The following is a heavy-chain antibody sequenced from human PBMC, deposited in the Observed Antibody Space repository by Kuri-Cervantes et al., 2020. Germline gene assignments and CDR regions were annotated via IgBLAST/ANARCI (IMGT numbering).Heavy chain of an antibody. D-gene: IGHD2-15*01. V-gene: IGHV3-30-3*01. J-gene: IGHJ5*02. CDR1: GFTFSSYA. CDR2: ISYDGSNK. Sequence: GESLKISCAASGFTFSSYAMHWVRQAPGKGLEWVAVISYDGSNKYYADSVKGRFTISRDNSKNTLYLQMNSLRAEDTAVYYCARDLPRGGGGPWFDPWGRGTLVTVSS. CDR3: ARDLPRGGGGPWFDP.